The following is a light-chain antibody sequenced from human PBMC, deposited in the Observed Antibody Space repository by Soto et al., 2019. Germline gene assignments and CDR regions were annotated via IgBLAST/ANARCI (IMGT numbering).Light chain of an antibody. CDR2: GAS. J-gene: IGKJ1*01. CDR3: LQTYNLPRT. Sequence: GDRVTITCRASLNIGDSLSWFQQKAGKPPTQLIYGASASQSGVPVRFSGSASGTDFTLTIRNMQREDFATYYCLQTYNLPRTFGQGTKVHIK. CDR1: LNIGDS. V-gene: IGKV1-39*01.